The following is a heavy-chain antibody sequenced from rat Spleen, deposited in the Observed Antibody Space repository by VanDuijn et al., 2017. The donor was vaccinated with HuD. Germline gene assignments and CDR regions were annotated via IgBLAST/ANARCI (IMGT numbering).Heavy chain of an antibody. CDR3: GKDMNYYSTYPFYVMGA. J-gene: IGHJ4*01. D-gene: IGHD1-2*01. CDR2: ITNFAGRT. Sequence: EVQLVESGGGLVQPGRSLKLSCAASGFTFNNYWMTWIRQAPGKGLEWVASITNFAGRTHYPDSVKGRFTISRDNAENTVYLQMNSLRSEDTATYYCGKDMNYYSTYPFYVMGAWGQGASVTVSS. CDR1: GFTFNNYW. V-gene: IGHV5-31*01.